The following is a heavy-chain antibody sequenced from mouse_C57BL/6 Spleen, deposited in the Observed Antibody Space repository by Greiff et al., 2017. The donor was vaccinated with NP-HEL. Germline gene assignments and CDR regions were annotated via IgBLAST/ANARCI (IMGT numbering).Heavy chain of an antibody. CDR3: ARYRPYYFDY. V-gene: IGHV1-54*01. J-gene: IGHJ2*01. CDR1: GYAFTNYL. Sequence: QVQLKQSGAELVRPGTSVKVSCKASGYAFTNYLIEWVKQRPGQGLEWIGVINPGSGGTNYNEKFKGKATLTADKSSSTAYMQLSSLTSEDSAVYFCARYRPYYFDYWGQGTTLTVSS. CDR2: INPGSGGT.